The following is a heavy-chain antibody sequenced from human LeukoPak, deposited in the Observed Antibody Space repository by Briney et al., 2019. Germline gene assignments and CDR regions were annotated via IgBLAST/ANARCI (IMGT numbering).Heavy chain of an antibody. CDR3: ARDLPYVWGSYRYIPYGMDV. J-gene: IGHJ6*02. CDR2: ISWNSDSI. D-gene: IGHD3-16*02. CDR1: GFTFNDHA. V-gene: IGHV3-9*01. Sequence: QSGGSLRLSCAASGFTFNDHAMHWVRQAPGKGLEWVSSISWNSDSIGYADSVDGRFTTSRDNAKNSLYLQMNSLRAEDTAVYYCARDLPYVWGSYRYIPYGMDVWGQGTTVTVSS.